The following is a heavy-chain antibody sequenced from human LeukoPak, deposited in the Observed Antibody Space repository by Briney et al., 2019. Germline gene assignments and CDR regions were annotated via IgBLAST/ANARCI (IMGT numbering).Heavy chain of an antibody. Sequence: GGSLRLSCAASGFTFSSYWMHWVRQAPGKGLEWVSGISWNSGSIGYGDSVKGRYTISRDNAKNSLFLQMNSLRAEDTALYYCAKDMSSGIVAADMDYWGQGILVIVSS. CDR2: ISWNSGSI. CDR1: GFTFSSYW. V-gene: IGHV3-9*01. J-gene: IGHJ4*02. D-gene: IGHD6-13*01. CDR3: AKDMSSGIVAADMDY.